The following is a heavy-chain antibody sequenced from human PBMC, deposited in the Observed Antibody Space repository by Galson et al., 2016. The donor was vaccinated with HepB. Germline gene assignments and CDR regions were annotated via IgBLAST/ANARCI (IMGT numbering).Heavy chain of an antibody. Sequence: SVKVSCKASGYTFRMYGISWVRQAPGQGLEWLGWISPYSGDTDYAQKFQGRVTMTTDTSTDTAYMELRSLSSDDTAVYWCAREGGTVRTHHVFGHWGQGALVTVPS. V-gene: IGHV1-18*01. D-gene: IGHD4-17*01. CDR1: GYTFRMYG. J-gene: IGHJ4*02. CDR2: ISPYSGDT. CDR3: AREGGTVRTHHVFGH.